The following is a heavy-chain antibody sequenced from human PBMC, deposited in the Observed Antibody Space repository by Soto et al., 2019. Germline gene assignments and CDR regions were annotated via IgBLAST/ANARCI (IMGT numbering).Heavy chain of an antibody. J-gene: IGHJ4*02. CDR1: GFTFNTDW. CDR2: IKSDGSYT. D-gene: IGHD7-27*01. CDR3: ATRGTGDFTY. V-gene: IGHV3-74*01. Sequence: EVQLVESGGGLVQPGGSLRLSCAASGFTFNTDWMQWVRQAPGKGLVWVSRIKSDGSYTNSAVSVKGRFTISRDNAKNTLFLQMNSLRAEDTAVYYCATRGTGDFTYWGQGTLVTVSS.